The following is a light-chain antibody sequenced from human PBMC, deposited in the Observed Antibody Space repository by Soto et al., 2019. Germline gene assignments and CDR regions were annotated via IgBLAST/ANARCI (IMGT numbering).Light chain of an antibody. V-gene: IGKV1-5*01. CDR2: DAS. CDR1: QSISTW. Sequence: GDRVTITCRASQSISTWLAWYQQKPGKAPKLLIYDASSLESGVPSRFSGSGSGTDFTLTISRLEPEDFAVYYCQQYGYSPPTFGQGTKVDIK. J-gene: IGKJ1*01. CDR3: QQYGYSPPT.